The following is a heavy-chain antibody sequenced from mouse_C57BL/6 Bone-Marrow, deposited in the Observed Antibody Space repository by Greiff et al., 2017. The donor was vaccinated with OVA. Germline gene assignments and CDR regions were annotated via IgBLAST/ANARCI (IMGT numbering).Heavy chain of an antibody. D-gene: IGHD2-5*01. CDR3: ARRGGSNYWYFDV. CDR1: GFTFSSYG. Sequence: EVHLVESGGDLVKPGGSLKLSCAASGFTFSSYGMSWVRQTPDKRLEWVATISSGGSYTYYPDNAKNTLYLQMSSLKSEDTAMYYCARRGGSNYWYFDVWGTGTTVTVSS. J-gene: IGHJ1*03. CDR2: ISSGGSYT. V-gene: IGHV5-6*01.